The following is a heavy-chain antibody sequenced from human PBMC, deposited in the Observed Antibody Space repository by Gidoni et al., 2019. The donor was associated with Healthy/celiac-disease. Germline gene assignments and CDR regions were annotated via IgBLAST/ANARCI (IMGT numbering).Heavy chain of an antibody. CDR2: ISSNGGST. CDR3: VKGLSSSWSGVPPWYNWFDP. CDR1: GFPFSSYA. D-gene: IGHD6-13*01. J-gene: IGHJ5*02. V-gene: IGHV3-64D*06. Sequence: EVQLVESGGGLVQPGGSLRLSCSASGFPFSSYAMHWVRQAPGKGLEYVSAISSNGGSTYYADSVKGRFTISRDNSKNTLYLQMSSLRAEDTAVYYCVKGLSSSWSGVPPWYNWFDPWGQGTLVTVSS.